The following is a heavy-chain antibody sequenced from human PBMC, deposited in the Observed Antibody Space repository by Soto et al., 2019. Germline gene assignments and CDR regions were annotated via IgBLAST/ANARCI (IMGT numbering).Heavy chain of an antibody. V-gene: IGHV4-31*03. CDR3: ARTTKPGALGITIFGVASDAFDI. J-gene: IGHJ3*02. Sequence: SETLSLTCTVSGGSISSGGYYWSWIRQHPGKGLEWIGYIYYSGSTYYNPSLKSRVTISVDTSKNQFSLKLSSVTAADTAVYYCARTTKPGALGITIFGVASDAFDIWGKGTMFTVSS. CDR2: IYYSGST. CDR1: GGSISSGGYY. D-gene: IGHD3-3*01.